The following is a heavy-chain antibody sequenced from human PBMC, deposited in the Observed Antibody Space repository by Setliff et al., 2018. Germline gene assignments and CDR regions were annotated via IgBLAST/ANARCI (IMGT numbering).Heavy chain of an antibody. Sequence: GESLKISCAASGFSFSDYYMMWIRQAPGKGLEWVSYISNDAYTIHYADSMKGRLTISRDSSKNSVFLQMNSLRVEDTAVYYCARVHYETSTYSPTLFDHWGQGALVTVSS. CDR2: ISNDAYTI. J-gene: IGHJ4*02. V-gene: IGHV3-11*01. CDR1: GFSFSDYY. CDR3: ARVHYETSTYSPTLFDH. D-gene: IGHD3-22*01.